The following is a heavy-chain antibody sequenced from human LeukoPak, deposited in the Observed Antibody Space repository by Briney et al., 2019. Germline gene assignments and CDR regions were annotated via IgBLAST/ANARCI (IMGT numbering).Heavy chain of an antibody. Sequence: GASVKVSCKAAGYTFTSYYMHWVRQAPGQGLEWMGWINPNSGGTNYAQKFQGRVTMTRDTSISTAYMELSRLRSDDTAVYYCARVCIGYCSSTSCYGPFDYWGQGTLVTVSS. CDR1: GYTFTSYY. J-gene: IGHJ4*02. D-gene: IGHD2-2*01. CDR2: INPNSGGT. V-gene: IGHV1-2*02. CDR3: ARVCIGYCSSTSCYGPFDY.